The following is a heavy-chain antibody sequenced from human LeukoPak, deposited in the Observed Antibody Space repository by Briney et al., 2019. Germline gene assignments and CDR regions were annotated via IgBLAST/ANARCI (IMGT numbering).Heavy chain of an antibody. Sequence: SVTLSLTCTVSGESISSYYWSWIPQPPGKGLEWISYIYYSGSTNYNPSLKSRVTISVDTSKNHFSLKLISATAADTAVYYCARVIAAAGTKGLYYYYYYYMDVWGKGTTVTVSS. CDR2: IYYSGST. V-gene: IGHV4-59*01. J-gene: IGHJ6*03. D-gene: IGHD6-13*01. CDR1: GESISSYY. CDR3: ARVIAAAGTKGLYYYYYYYMDV.